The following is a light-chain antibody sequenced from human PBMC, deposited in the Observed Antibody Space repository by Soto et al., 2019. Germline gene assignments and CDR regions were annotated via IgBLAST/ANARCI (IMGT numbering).Light chain of an antibody. CDR1: QYLDTW. V-gene: IGKV1-12*01. CDR3: QLANSFPLT. Sequence: DIQMTQSPSSVSASVGDRVTIACRASQYLDTWLAWYQQKPGKAPNLLIYAASNLQSGVPSRFSGSGSGTDFTLTISSLQPEDFATYYCQLANSFPLTFGGGTKVEIK. J-gene: IGKJ4*01. CDR2: AAS.